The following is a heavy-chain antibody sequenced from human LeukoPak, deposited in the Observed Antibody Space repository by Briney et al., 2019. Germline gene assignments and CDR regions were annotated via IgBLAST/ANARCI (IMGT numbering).Heavy chain of an antibody. CDR1: GGSFNDYY. CDR3: ARGRYYHDSSGYYYVGYYYYMDV. CDR2: INLRGST. D-gene: IGHD3-22*01. J-gene: IGHJ6*03. V-gene: IGHV4-34*01. Sequence: SETLSLTCAVYGGSFNDYYWNWIRQPPGKGLEWVGEINLRGSTTYNPSLKSRVTISLDESKNQFSLKLSSVTAADTAVYYCARGRYYHDSSGYYYVGYYYYMDVWGKGTTVTVSS.